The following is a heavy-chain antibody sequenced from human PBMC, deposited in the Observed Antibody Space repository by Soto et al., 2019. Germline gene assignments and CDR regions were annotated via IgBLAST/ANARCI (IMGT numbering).Heavy chain of an antibody. D-gene: IGHD3-22*01. CDR1: GYTFTAYG. J-gene: IGHJ4*02. Sequence: QVHLVQSGPEVKMPGASVKVSCKTSGYTFTAYGLAWLRQAPGQRPEWMGWVATTSSNTNYAQKFQDRVTMTTDTSTTTTYMELRSLRSDDTAVYYCARELNTESSAFYSFAYWGQGTLVTVSS. CDR3: ARELNTESSAFYSFAY. CDR2: VATTSSNT. V-gene: IGHV1-18*01.